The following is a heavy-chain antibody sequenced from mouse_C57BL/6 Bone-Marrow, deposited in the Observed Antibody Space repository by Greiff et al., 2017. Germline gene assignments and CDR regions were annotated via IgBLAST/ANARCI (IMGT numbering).Heavy chain of an antibody. CDR3: ARYDWYYAMDY. D-gene: IGHD2-12*01. Sequence: EVKLMESGGGLVKPGGSLKLSCAASGFTFSDYGMHWVRQAPEKGLEWVAYISSGSSTIYYADTVNGRFTISRDNAKNTLFLQMTSLRSEDTAMYYCARYDWYYAMDYWGQGTSVTVSS. CDR1: GFTFSDYG. V-gene: IGHV5-17*01. J-gene: IGHJ4*01. CDR2: ISSGSSTI.